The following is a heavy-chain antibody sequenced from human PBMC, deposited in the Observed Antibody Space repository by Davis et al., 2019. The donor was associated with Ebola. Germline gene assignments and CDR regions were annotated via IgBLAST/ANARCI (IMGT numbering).Heavy chain of an antibody. D-gene: IGHD2-2*01. V-gene: IGHV4-34*01. J-gene: IGHJ5*02. CDR1: GGSLSGYY. CDR3: VRYCSSTTCNLLDP. CDR2: IDHSGRS. Sequence: PSETLSLTCAVYGGSLSGYYWTWIRQPPGTGLEWIGEIDHSGRSTCSSSLKSRVTISVDTSRNQFSLKVTSVTAADPAVYYCVRYCSSTTCNLLDPWGQGSLVIVSS.